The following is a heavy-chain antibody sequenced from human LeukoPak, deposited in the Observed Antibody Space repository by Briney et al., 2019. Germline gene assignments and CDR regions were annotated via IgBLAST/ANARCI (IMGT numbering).Heavy chain of an antibody. CDR3: AKDTNSYTFDD. J-gene: IGHJ4*02. D-gene: IGHD5-18*01. CDR1: GFTFSSYA. Sequence: AGWSLRRECAGRGFTFSSYARRAVHQAPGLGQGRASAISGSVHRTDFEDSVKGRFTISRDNSKKTLYLQMNSLRAEDTAVYYCAKDTNSYTFDDWGQGTLVTVSS. CDR2: ISGSVHRT. V-gene: IGHV3-23*01.